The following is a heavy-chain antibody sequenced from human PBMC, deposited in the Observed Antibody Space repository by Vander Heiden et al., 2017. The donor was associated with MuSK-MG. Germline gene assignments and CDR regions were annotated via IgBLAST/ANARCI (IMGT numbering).Heavy chain of an antibody. CDR3: AGGDYYDSSGYLDDAFDI. V-gene: IGHV3-30*01. CDR2: ISYDGSNK. D-gene: IGHD3-22*01. J-gene: IGHJ3*02. Sequence: EWVAVISYDGSNKYYADSVKGRVTISRDNSKNTLYRQMNSLRAEETAVYYCAGGDYYDSSGYLDDAFDIWCQGTMVTVCS.